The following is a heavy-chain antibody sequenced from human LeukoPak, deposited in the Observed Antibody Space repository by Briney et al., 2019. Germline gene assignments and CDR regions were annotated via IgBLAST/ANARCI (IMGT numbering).Heavy chain of an antibody. V-gene: IGHV1-69*05. D-gene: IGHD3-22*01. CDR1: GGTFSSHA. CDR2: IIPIFGTA. J-gene: IGHJ4*02. Sequence: ASVKVSCKASGGTFSSHAVSWVRQAPGQALEWMGRIIPIFGTANYAQKFQGRVTITTDESTSTAYMELSSLRSEDTAVYYCARDSGYSPDDYWGQGTLVTVSS. CDR3: ARDSGYSPDDY.